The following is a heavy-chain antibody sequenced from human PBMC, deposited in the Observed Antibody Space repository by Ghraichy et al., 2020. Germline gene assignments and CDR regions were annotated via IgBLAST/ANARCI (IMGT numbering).Heavy chain of an antibody. CDR2: IYYSGST. Sequence: GSLRLSCTVSGGSVSSGSYYWSWIRQPPGKGLEWIGYIYYSGSTNYNPSLKSRVTISVDTSKNQFSLKLSSVTAADTAVYYCARHDYGTTGDYWGQGTLVTVSS. V-gene: IGHV4-61*01. D-gene: IGHD4-17*01. CDR1: GGSVSSGSYY. CDR3: ARHDYGTTGDY. J-gene: IGHJ4*02.